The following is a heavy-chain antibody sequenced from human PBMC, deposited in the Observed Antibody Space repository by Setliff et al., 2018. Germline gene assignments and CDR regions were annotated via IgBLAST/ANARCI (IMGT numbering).Heavy chain of an antibody. V-gene: IGHV4-61*09. Sequence: KTSETLSLTCTVSDDSISSRHYYWSWIRQPAGKGLEWLGQIYTSWSTNYNPSLKGRATLSIDTSKNQFSLMLTSVTAADTAIYYCARTGTYRYFDYWGQGALVTVSS. D-gene: IGHD1-1*01. CDR3: ARTGTYRYFDY. CDR1: DDSISSRHYY. CDR2: IYTSWST. J-gene: IGHJ4*02.